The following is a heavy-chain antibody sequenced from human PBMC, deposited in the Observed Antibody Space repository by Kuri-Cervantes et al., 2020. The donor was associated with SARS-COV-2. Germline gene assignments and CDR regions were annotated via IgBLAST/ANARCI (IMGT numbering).Heavy chain of an antibody. CDR2: TNTDGSST. J-gene: IGHJ4*02. Sequence: GGSLRLSCAASGFTFSNYWMHWVRQAPGKGLVWVSRTNTDGSSTSYADSVKGRFTISRDNAKNTLYLQMNSLRAEDTAAYYCARAFLRGGSDYWGQGTLVTVSS. D-gene: IGHD1-26*01. V-gene: IGHV3-74*01. CDR1: GFTFSNYW. CDR3: ARAFLRGGSDY.